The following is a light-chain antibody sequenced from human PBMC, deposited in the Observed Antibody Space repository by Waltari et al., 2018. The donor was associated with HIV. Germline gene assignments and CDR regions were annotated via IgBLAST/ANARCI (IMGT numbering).Light chain of an antibody. CDR3: VSWDSSLRGVL. CDR1: SSNIGVNY. V-gene: IGLV1-51*01. CDR2: DNK. Sequence: QSVLTQPPSLSAAPGQKVSITCSGSSSNIGVNYVSWYQQFPRTAPKLLIYDNKGRPAGIPDRFSGSKSGTSATLDITELRTGDEADYYCVSWDSSLRGVLFGGGTKLTVL. J-gene: IGLJ2*01.